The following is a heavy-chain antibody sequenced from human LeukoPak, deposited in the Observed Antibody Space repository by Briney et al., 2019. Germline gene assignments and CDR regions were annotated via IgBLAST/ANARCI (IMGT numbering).Heavy chain of an antibody. CDR3: ARDNHAEYSSSPDEFDY. D-gene: IGHD6-6*01. CDR1: GFTFSSYS. Sequence: GGSLRLSCAASGFTFSSYSMNWVRQAPGKGLEWVSSISSSSSYIYYADSVKGRFTISRDNAKNSLYLQMNSLRAEDTAVYYCARDNHAEYSSSPDEFDYWGQGTLVTVSS. CDR2: ISSSSSYI. J-gene: IGHJ4*02. V-gene: IGHV3-21*01.